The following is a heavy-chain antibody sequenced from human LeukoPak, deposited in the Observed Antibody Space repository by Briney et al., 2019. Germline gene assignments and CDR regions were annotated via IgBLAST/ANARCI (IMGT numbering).Heavy chain of an antibody. D-gene: IGHD5-24*01. CDR3: ARDLRDGYNGAFDI. J-gene: IGHJ3*02. V-gene: IGHV1-46*01. Sequence: ASVKVSCKVSGYTLTELSMHWVRQAPGQGLEWMGIINPSGGSTSYAQKFQGRVTMTRDTSTSTVYMELSSLRSEDTAVYYCARDLRDGYNGAFDIWGQGTMVTVSS. CDR1: GYTLTELS. CDR2: INPSGGST.